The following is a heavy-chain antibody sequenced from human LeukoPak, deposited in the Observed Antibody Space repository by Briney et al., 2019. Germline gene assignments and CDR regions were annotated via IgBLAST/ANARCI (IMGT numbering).Heavy chain of an antibody. CDR1: GGSISSGSYY. Sequence: SETLSLTCTVSGGSISSGSYYWSWIRQPAGKGLEYIGRIYTSGSTSYNPSLKSRVTISVDTSKNQFSLKLSSVTAADTAVYYCARLRYYDSSGYYYYYYYMDVWGKGTTVTISS. D-gene: IGHD3-22*01. CDR2: IYTSGST. CDR3: ARLRYYDSSGYYYYYYYMDV. V-gene: IGHV4-61*02. J-gene: IGHJ6*03.